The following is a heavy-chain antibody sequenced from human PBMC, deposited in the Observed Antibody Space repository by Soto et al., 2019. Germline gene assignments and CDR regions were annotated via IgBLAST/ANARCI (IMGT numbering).Heavy chain of an antibody. D-gene: IGHD3-10*01. V-gene: IGHV4-30-4*01. CDR2: IYYSGST. CDR3: ARAGRYYYGSGWFDP. CDR1: GGSISSGDYY. Sequence: QVQLQESGPGLVKPSQTLSLTCTVSGGSISSGDYYWSWIRQPPGKGLEWIGYIYYSGSTYYNPSLKGRVTISVDTSKNQFSLKLSSVTAADTAVYYCARAGRYYYGSGWFDPWGQGTLVTVSS. J-gene: IGHJ5*02.